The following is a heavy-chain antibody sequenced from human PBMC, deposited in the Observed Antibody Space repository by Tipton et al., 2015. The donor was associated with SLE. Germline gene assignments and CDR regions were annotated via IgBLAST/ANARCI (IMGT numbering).Heavy chain of an antibody. CDR3: ARHLSVVNWFDP. CDR2: IYYSGST. D-gene: IGHD2-15*01. J-gene: IGHJ5*02. Sequence: TLSLTCAVYGGSFSSGGYYWSWIRQPPGKGLEWIGYIYYSGSTNYNPSLKSRVTISVDTSKNQFSLKLSSVTAAGTAVYYCARHLSVVNWFDPWGQGTLVTVSS. CDR1: GGSFSSGGYY. V-gene: IGHV4-61*08.